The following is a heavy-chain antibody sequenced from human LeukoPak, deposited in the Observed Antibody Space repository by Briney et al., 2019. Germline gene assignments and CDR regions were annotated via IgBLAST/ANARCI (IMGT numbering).Heavy chain of an antibody. J-gene: IGHJ4*02. CDR2: INHSGST. CDR3: ARGRSTMIETPAHFDY. V-gene: IGHV4-34*01. CDR1: GGSFSGYY. Sequence: SETLSLTCAVYGGSFSGYYWSWIRQPPGKGLEWIGEINHSGSTNYNPSLKSRVTISVDTSKNQFSLKLSSVTAADTAVYYCARGRSTMIETPAHFDYWGQGTLVTVSS. D-gene: IGHD3-22*01.